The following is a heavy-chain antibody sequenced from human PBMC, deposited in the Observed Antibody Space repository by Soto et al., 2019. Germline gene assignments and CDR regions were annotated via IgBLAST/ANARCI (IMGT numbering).Heavy chain of an antibody. CDR3: AAVRGFCSGGSCRDFFDY. CDR1: GFTFTSSA. D-gene: IGHD2-15*01. J-gene: IGHJ4*02. Sequence: ASVKVSCKASGFTFTSSAVQWVRQARGQRLEWIGWIVVGSGNTNYAQKFQERVTITRDMSTSTAYMELSSLRSEDTAVYYCAAVRGFCSGGSCRDFFDYWGQGTLVTVSS. V-gene: IGHV1-58*01. CDR2: IVVGSGNT.